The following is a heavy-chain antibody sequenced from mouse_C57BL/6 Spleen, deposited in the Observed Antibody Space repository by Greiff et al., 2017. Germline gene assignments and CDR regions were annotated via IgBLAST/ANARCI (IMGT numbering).Heavy chain of an antibody. CDR1: GYTFTDYY. CDR2: IYPGSGNT. Sequence: QVQLQQSGAELVRPGASVKLSCKASGYTFTDYYINWVKQRPGQGLEWIARIYPGSGNTYYNEKFKGKATLTAEKSSSTAYMQLSSLTSEDSAVYFCARFGLTGGFDYWGQGTTLTVSS. CDR3: ARFGLTGGFDY. V-gene: IGHV1-76*01. D-gene: IGHD4-1*01. J-gene: IGHJ2*01.